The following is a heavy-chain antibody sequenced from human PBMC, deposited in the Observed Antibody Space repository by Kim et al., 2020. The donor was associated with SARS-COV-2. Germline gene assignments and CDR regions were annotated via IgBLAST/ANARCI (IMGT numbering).Heavy chain of an antibody. CDR1: GFTFSTYG. Sequence: GGSLRLFCAASGFTFSTYGMHWVRQPPGRGLEWVAMIWNDGSNKFYTDSVKGRFTISRDNFRNTSYLQMNSLRAEDTAVYYCATEYSASSAFDFWGQGSLVTVSS. V-gene: IGHV3-33*01. J-gene: IGHJ4*02. D-gene: IGHD1-26*01. CDR2: IWNDGSNK. CDR3: ATEYSASSAFDF.